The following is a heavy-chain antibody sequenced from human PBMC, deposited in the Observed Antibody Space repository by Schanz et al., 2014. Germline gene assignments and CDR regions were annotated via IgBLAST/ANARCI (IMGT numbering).Heavy chain of an antibody. V-gene: IGHV1-24*01. J-gene: IGHJ3*01. CDR3: ATNSPFRMVRGSNAFDA. D-gene: IGHD3-10*01. Sequence: QVQLLQSGPEVKKPGASVTVSCEISGYTVSALAMHWVRQAPGQGLEWLGGFDVEDGETIYAQKVQGRVTMAEDTSTETAYMELSGLRSGDTAVYYCATNSPFRMVRGSNAFDAWGQGTMVTVSS. CDR2: FDVEDGET. CDR1: GYTVSALA.